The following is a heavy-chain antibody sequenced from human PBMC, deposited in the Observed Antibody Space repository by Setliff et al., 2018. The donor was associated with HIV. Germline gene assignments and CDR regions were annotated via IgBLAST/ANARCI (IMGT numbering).Heavy chain of an antibody. Sequence: SVKVSCKASGGTFSSYAISWVRQAPGQGLEWMGGIIPILGPANYAQKIQGRVTITAGEYTTTSYMELRNLRSEDTAIYYCARGLGNFVPDLIGYFDYWGQGTLVTVSS. J-gene: IGHJ4*02. V-gene: IGHV1-69*13. CDR3: ARGLGNFVPDLIGYFDY. CDR1: GGTFSSYA. D-gene: IGHD3-3*02. CDR2: IIPILGPA.